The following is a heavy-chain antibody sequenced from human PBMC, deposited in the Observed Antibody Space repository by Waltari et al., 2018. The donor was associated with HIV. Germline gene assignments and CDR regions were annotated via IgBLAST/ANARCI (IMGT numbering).Heavy chain of an antibody. CDR1: VVNVTTNY. CDR3: ARWTGTYYDS. J-gene: IGHJ4*02. CDR2: AYNDGTT. Sequence: EVQLVESGGGLIQPGGPLRLSCVQSVVNVTTNYMSWVRPAPGKGLEGVSMAYNDGTTHYAVSVRGRFSIARDNSQNTLFLQMNSLRVDDTAVYYCARWTGTYYDSWGQGTLVTVSS. D-gene: IGHD3-10*01. V-gene: IGHV3-53*01.